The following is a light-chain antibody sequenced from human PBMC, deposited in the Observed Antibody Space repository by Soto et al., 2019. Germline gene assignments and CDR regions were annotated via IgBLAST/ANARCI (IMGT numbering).Light chain of an antibody. CDR3: RQYGTALEFP. CDR1: QSVSSNF. Sequence: EIVLTQSPGTLSLSPGERATLSCRASQSVSSNFLAWYQEKLGQAPRLLIYGASRRATGIPDRFSGSGSGTDFTHTLIRLEPEDFAVYYCRQYGTALEFPVGGGTKVDIK. V-gene: IGKV3-20*01. CDR2: GAS. J-gene: IGKJ4*01.